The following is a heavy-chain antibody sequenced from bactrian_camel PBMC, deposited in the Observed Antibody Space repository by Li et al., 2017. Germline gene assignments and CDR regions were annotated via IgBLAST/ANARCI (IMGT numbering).Heavy chain of an antibody. D-gene: IGHD2*01. J-gene: IGHJ4*01. CDR1: GFTFSNNW. Sequence: VQLVESGGGSVQAGGSLRLSCAASGFTFSNNWMHWVRQAPGKGLEWVSTIYTGDGRTKSADSVKGRVTMSRDNAKNMLYLQMNNLKSEDTALYYCAKALGSGDYYTGEYNYWGQGTQVTVS. CDR2: IYTGDGRT. CDR3: AKALGSGDYYTGEYNY. V-gene: IGHV3S1*01.